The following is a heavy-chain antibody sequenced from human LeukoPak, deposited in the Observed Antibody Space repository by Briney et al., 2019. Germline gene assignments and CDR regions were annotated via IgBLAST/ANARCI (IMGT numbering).Heavy chain of an antibody. CDR2: ISGSGGSGSGGST. J-gene: IGHJ4*02. CDR1: GFTFSDYA. V-gene: IGHV3-23*01. Sequence: PGGSLRLSCAASGFTFSDYAMSWVRQAPGKGLEWVSVISGSGGSGSGGSTYYADSVKGRFTISRDNSKNTLYLQMNSLRAEDTAVYYCAKEGSLSSIGAIGHWGQGTLVTVSS. CDR3: AKEGSLSSIGAIGH. D-gene: IGHD3-10*01.